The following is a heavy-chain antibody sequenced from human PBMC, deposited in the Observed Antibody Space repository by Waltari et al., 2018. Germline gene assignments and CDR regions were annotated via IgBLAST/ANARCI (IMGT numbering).Heavy chain of an antibody. D-gene: IGHD6-13*01. Sequence: QVQLQQWGAGLLKPSETLSLTCAVYGGSFSGYYWSWIRQPPGKGLEWIGEINHSGSTNYNPSLKSRVTISVDTSKNQFSLKLSSVTAADTAVYYCARQAAYSSSWYFRGAIDYWGQGTLVTVSS. CDR3: ARQAAYSSSWYFRGAIDY. CDR1: GGSFSGYY. V-gene: IGHV4-34*01. J-gene: IGHJ4*02. CDR2: INHSGST.